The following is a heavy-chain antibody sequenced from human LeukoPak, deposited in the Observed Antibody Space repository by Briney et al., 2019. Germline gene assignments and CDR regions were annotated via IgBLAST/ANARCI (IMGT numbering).Heavy chain of an antibody. CDR3: ARSYNYALDV. CDR1: GFAFSSYG. CDR2: ITSSSTT. V-gene: IGHV3-48*02. J-gene: IGHJ6*02. Sequence: GGSLRLSCAASGFAFSSYGMNWVRQAPGKGLEWVSYITSSSTTYYADSAKGRLTISRDNAKNSLYLQMNSLRDEDTAVYYCARSYNYALDVWGQGSTVTV.